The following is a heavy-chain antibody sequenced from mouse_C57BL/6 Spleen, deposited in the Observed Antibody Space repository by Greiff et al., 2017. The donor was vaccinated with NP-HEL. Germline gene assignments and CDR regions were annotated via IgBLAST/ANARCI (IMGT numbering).Heavy chain of an antibody. CDR1: GYTFTSYW. CDR3: ARVYYGNGDAMDY. J-gene: IGHJ4*01. V-gene: IGHV1-69*01. Sequence: QVQLQQPGAELVMPGASVTLSCKASGYTFTSYWLPWVKQRPGHGLAWIGEIDPSASYTNYNQTFKGKSTLTVDKSSSTAYMQLSSLTSEDSAVYYCARVYYGNGDAMDYWGQGTSVTVSS. CDR2: IDPSASYT. D-gene: IGHD2-1*01.